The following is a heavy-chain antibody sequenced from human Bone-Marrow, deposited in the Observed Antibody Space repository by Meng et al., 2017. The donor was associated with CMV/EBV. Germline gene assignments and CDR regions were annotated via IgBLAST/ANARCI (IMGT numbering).Heavy chain of an antibody. V-gene: IGHV1-69*10. D-gene: IGHD3-22*01. CDR2: IIPILGIA. CDR1: GGTFSSYA. Sequence: SVKVSCKASGGTFSSYAISWVRQAPGQGLEWMGGIIPILGIANYAQKFQGRVTITADKSTSTAYMELSSLRSEDTAVYYCAREGRDREFDYWGQGPRSPSPQ. CDR3: AREGRDREFDY. J-gene: IGHJ4*02.